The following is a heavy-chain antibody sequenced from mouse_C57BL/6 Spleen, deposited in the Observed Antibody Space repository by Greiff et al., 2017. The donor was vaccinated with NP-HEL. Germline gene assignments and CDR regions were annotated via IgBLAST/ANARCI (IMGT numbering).Heavy chain of an antibody. Sequence: VKLVESGPELVKPGASVKLSCKASGYAFSSSWMNWVKQRPGKGLEWIGRIYPGDGDTNYNGKFKGKATLTADKSSSTAYMQLSSLTSEDSAVYFCARRDGSSYYFDYWGQGTTLTVSS. J-gene: IGHJ2*01. V-gene: IGHV1-82*01. CDR1: GYAFSSSW. D-gene: IGHD1-1*01. CDR2: IYPGDGDT. CDR3: ARRDGSSYYFDY.